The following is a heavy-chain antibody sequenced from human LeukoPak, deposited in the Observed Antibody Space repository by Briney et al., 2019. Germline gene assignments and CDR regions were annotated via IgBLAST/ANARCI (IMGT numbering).Heavy chain of an antibody. Sequence: GGSLRLSCAASGFTFSSYAMRWVRQAPGQGLEWVAVIYRSGTTYYADSVKGRFTISRDNSKNTVYLQMNSLRAEDTAVYYCARAPYSSNWYLDYWGQGTLVTVSS. CDR1: GFTFSSYA. CDR2: IYRSGTT. V-gene: IGHV3-23*05. D-gene: IGHD6-13*01. CDR3: ARAPYSSNWYLDY. J-gene: IGHJ4*02.